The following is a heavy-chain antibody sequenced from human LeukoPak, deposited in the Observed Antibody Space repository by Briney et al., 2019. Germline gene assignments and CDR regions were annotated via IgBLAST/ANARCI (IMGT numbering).Heavy chain of an antibody. CDR1: GGSISSSSYY. CDR2: IYYSGST. Sequence: SETLSLTCTVSGGSISSSSYYWGWIRQPPGKGLEWIGYIYYSGSTNYNPSLKSRVTISVDTSENQFSLKLSSVTAADTAVYYCARDYCTTSTCSYIDYWGQGTLVTVSS. J-gene: IGHJ4*02. D-gene: IGHD2-2*01. V-gene: IGHV4-61*01. CDR3: ARDYCTTSTCSYIDY.